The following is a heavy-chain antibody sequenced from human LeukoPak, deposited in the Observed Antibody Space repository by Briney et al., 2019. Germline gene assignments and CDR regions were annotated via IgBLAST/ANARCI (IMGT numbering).Heavy chain of an antibody. D-gene: IGHD2-2*01. CDR2: VNAYNGDT. V-gene: IGHV1-18*01. Sequence: ASVEVSCKPSGYTFNSYGVSWVRLAPGQGLEWMGWVNAYNGDTNYAQNFQGRVTMTTDTSTSTAYMELKSLRSDDTAVYYCARYSIYCSSTSCPFDYWGQGTLVTVSS. CDR1: GYTFNSYG. CDR3: ARYSIYCSSTSCPFDY. J-gene: IGHJ4*02.